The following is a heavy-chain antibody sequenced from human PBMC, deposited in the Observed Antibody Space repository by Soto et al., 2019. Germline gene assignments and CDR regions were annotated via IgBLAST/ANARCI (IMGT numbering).Heavy chain of an antibody. CDR2: INLNSGDT. CDR1: GDTFTDSS. V-gene: IGHV1-2*02. J-gene: IGHJ5*02. D-gene: IGHD5-12*01. CDR3: ARDLGGYDLYGPDT. Sequence: ASVKVSCKTSGDTFTDSSMHWVRQAPGQGLEWMGWINLNSGDTNYAEKFRGRVTMTRDTSIITAYMELTRLKSDDTAVYYCARDLGGYDLYGPDTWGQGTLVTVSS.